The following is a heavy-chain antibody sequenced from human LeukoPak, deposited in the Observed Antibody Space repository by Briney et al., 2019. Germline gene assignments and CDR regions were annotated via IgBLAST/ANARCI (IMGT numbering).Heavy chain of an antibody. V-gene: IGHV5-51*01. D-gene: IGHD1-26*01. CDR2: IYPGDSDT. J-gene: IGHJ5*02. CDR1: GYSLTSYW. Sequence: GGSLQISFKGSGYSLTSYWIGWVRPMPGKGVEWMGIIYPGDSDTRYSPSFQGQVTISADKSISTAYLQWSSLKASDTAMYYCARHVLKVGAGNRWFDPWGQGTLVTVSS. CDR3: ARHVLKVGAGNRWFDP.